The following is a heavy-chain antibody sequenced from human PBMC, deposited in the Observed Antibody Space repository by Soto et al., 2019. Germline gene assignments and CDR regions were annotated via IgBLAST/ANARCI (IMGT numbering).Heavy chain of an antibody. V-gene: IGHV3-74*01. CDR3: AREGYRGRLYYYGMDV. Sequence: GGSLRLSCAASGFTFSSYWMHWVRQAPGKGLVWVSRINSDGSSTSYADSVKGRFTISRDNAKNTLYLQMNSLRAEDTAVYYCAREGYRGRLYYYGMDVWGQGTTVTVSS. CDR2: INSDGSST. J-gene: IGHJ6*02. CDR1: GFTFSSYW. D-gene: IGHD4-4*01.